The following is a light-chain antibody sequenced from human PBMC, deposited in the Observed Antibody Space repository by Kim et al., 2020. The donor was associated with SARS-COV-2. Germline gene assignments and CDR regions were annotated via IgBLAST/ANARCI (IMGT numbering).Light chain of an antibody. CDR2: EVT. Sequence: GQSVTISCTGTSNDIGHYNYVSWYQQKPGKAPKLIIYEVTKRPSGVPDRFSGSKSGNTASLTVSGLQAEDEADYYCSSYGGNNDLVFGGGTQLTVL. CDR1: SNDIGHYNY. CDR3: SSYGGNNDLV. V-gene: IGLV2-8*01. J-gene: IGLJ2*01.